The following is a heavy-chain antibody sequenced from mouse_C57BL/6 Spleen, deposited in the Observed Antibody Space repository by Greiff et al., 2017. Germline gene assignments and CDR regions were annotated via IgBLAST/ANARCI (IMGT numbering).Heavy chain of an antibody. Sequence: EVMLVESEGGLVQPGSSMKLSCTASGFTFSDYYMAWVRQVPEKGLEWVANINYDGSSTYYLDSLKSRFIISRDNAKNILYLQMSSLKSEDTATDYCARDHYYGSSYYAMDYWGQGTSVTVSS. CDR3: ARDHYYGSSYYAMDY. CDR2: INYDGSST. D-gene: IGHD1-1*01. J-gene: IGHJ4*01. CDR1: GFTFSDYY. V-gene: IGHV5-16*01.